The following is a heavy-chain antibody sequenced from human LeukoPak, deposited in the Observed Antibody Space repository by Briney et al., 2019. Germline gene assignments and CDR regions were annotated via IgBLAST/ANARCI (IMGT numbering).Heavy chain of an antibody. J-gene: IGHJ4*02. V-gene: IGHV3-53*01. D-gene: IGHD4-17*01. Sequence: GGPLRLSCAASGFTVSSNYMSWVRQAPGKGLEWVSVIYSGGSTYYADSVKGRFTISRDNSKNTLYLQMNSLRAEDTAVYYCASLIYGDAYYFDYWGQGTLVTVSS. CDR2: IYSGGST. CDR1: GFTVSSNY. CDR3: ASLIYGDAYYFDY.